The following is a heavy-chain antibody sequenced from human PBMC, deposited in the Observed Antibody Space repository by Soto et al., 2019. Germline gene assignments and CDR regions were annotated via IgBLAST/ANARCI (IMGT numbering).Heavy chain of an antibody. J-gene: IGHJ4*02. V-gene: IGHV4-39*01. CDR3: ARHEGNDILTGYPLDY. CDR2: IYYSGST. CDR1: GGSISSSSYY. D-gene: IGHD3-9*01. Sequence: SETLSLTCTVSGGSISSSSYYWGWIRQPPGKGLEWIGSIYYSGSTYYNPSLKSRVTISVDTSKNQFSLKLSSVTAADTAVYYCARHEGNDILTGYPLDYWGQGTLVTVS.